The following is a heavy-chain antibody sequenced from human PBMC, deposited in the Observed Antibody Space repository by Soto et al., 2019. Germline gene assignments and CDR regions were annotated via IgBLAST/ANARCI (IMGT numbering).Heavy chain of an antibody. Sequence: QVQLRESGPGLVKTSGTLSLTGVVSGGSISSTNWWTWVRQPPGKGLEWIGEIYHSGSPTFSPSLRGRATISVDKSNNQFSLRLRSETAADTAVYYCATLPPRIVVALLPIPTWGQGILVTVSS. J-gene: IGHJ5*02. CDR1: GGSISSTNW. CDR2: IYHSGSP. D-gene: IGHD2-21*01. V-gene: IGHV4-4*02. CDR3: ATLPPRIVVALLPIPT.